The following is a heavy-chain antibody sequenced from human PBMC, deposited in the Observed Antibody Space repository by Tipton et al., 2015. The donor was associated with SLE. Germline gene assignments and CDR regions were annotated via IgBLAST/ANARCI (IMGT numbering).Heavy chain of an antibody. CDR2: LYYSGIT. CDR1: GVSISSSSYY. D-gene: IGHD5-12*01. J-gene: IGHJ4*02. Sequence: TLSLTCTVSGVSISSSSYYWGWIRQPPGKGLEWIGSLYYSGITYYNPSLKSQITISLDTSKNQFSLKLNSVTAADTAVYYCARHAGGVATPFDYWGQGTLVTVSS. V-gene: IGHV4-39*07. CDR3: ARHAGGVATPFDY.